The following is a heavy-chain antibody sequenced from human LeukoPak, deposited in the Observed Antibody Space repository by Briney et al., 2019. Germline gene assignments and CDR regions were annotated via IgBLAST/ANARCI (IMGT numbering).Heavy chain of an antibody. D-gene: IGHD5-12*01. CDR1: GGSISSSSYY. Sequence: SETLSLTCTVSGGSISSSSYYWGWIRQPPGKGLEWIGSIYYSGSTYYNPSLKSRVTISVDTSKIQFSLKLSSVTAADTAVYYCARHTYDQDNWFDPWGQGTLVTVSS. V-gene: IGHV4-39*01. CDR3: ARHTYDQDNWFDP. J-gene: IGHJ5*02. CDR2: IYYSGST.